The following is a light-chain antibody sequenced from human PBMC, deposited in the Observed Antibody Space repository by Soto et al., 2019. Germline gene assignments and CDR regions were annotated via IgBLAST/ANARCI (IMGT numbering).Light chain of an antibody. CDR2: AAS. Sequence: EIVLTQSPATLSLSLGERATLSCRASRGLSSSYVVCYQQTPGQAPMLLIDAASGRATGIPDRFSGSGSATEYTITHTRVEPDDFAVYYCRHQGTFGQGTKLEIK. CDR1: RGLSSSY. V-gene: IGKV3-20*01. J-gene: IGKJ2*01. CDR3: RHQGT.